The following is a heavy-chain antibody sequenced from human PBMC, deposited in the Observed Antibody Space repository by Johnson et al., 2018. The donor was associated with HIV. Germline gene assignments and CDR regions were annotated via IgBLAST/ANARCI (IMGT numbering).Heavy chain of an antibody. V-gene: IGHV3-30*03. D-gene: IGHD5-24*01. CDR1: GFTLSTYG. Sequence: VLLLESGGGVVQPGRSLRLSCAASGFTLSTYGMHWVRQAPGQGLEWVAVISYDGNNKYYADSVKGRFPISRDNSKNTLYLQMNSLRAEDTAVYYCARGEEMATILIWGQGTMVTVSS. CDR2: ISYDGNNK. CDR3: ARGEEMATILI. J-gene: IGHJ3*02.